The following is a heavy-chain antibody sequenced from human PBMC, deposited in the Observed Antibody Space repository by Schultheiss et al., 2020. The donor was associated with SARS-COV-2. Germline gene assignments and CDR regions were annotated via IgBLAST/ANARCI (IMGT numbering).Heavy chain of an antibody. CDR3: ARDTYSSSWSYYYYYGMDV. CDR2: IYYSGST. V-gene: IGHV4-31*11. CDR1: GGSFSGYY. D-gene: IGHD6-6*01. Sequence: SQTLSLTCAVYGGSFSGYYWSWIRQHPGKGLEWIGYIYYSGSTYYNPSLKSRVTISVDTSKNQFSLKLSSVTAADTAVYYCARDTYSSSWSYYYYYGMDVWGQGTTVTVSS. J-gene: IGHJ6*02.